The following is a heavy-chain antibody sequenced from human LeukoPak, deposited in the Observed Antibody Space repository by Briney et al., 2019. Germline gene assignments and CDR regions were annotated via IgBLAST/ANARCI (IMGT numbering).Heavy chain of an antibody. D-gene: IGHD3-10*01. CDR2: INTGNGNT. J-gene: IGHJ5*02. CDR3: ARGAKFRSYGSGTYYTSLPFDP. V-gene: IGHV1-3*03. Sequence: GASVKVSCKASGYTFTSYTMHWVRQAPGQRLEWMGWINTGNGNTKYSQEFQGRVTITRDTSASTAYMELSSLRSEDMAVYYCARGAKFRSYGSGTYYTSLPFDPWGQGTLVTVSS. CDR1: GYTFTSYT.